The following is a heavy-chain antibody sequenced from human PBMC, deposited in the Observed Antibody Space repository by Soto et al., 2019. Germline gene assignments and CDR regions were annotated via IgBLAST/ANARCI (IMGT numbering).Heavy chain of an antibody. CDR1: GFTVSSNY. CDR3: ARFYYDSSGYLPSPYYYYYGMDV. J-gene: IGHJ6*02. D-gene: IGHD3-22*01. Sequence: GGSLRLSCTASGFTVSSNYLSWVRQVPGKGLESVSFIYNVGTTYYIDSVKGRFTISRDNAKNSLYLQMNSLRAEDTAVYYCARFYYDSSGYLPSPYYYYYGMDVWGQGTTVTVSS. V-gene: IGHV3-66*01. CDR2: IYNVGTT.